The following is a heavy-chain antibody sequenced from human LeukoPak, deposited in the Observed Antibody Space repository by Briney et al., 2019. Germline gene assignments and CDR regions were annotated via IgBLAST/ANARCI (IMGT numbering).Heavy chain of an antibody. D-gene: IGHD2-21*02. CDR1: GFTFSSYR. V-gene: IGHV3-21*01. Sequence: GGSLRLSCAASGFTFSSYRMNWVRQAPGKGLEWVSSISSSSSYIYYADSVKGRFTISRDNAKNSLYLQMNSLRAEDTAVYYCAKDRVTGAYCGGDCYYDYWGQGTLVTVSS. J-gene: IGHJ4*02. CDR2: ISSSSSYI. CDR3: AKDRVTGAYCGGDCYYDY.